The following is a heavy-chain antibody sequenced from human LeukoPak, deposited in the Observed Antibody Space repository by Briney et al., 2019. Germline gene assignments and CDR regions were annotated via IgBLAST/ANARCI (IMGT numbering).Heavy chain of an antibody. D-gene: IGHD6-19*01. V-gene: IGHV3-30*18. Sequence: GGSLRLSCAASGFTFSSYGKHWVRQAPGKGLEWVAVISYDGSNKYYADSVKGRFTISRDNSKNTLYLQMNSLRAEDTAVYYCAKDLPGIAVAGLFDYWGQGTLVTVSS. J-gene: IGHJ4*02. CDR3: AKDLPGIAVAGLFDY. CDR1: GFTFSSYG. CDR2: ISYDGSNK.